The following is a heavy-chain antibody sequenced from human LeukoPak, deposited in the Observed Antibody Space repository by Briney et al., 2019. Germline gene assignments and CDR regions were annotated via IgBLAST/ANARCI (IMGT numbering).Heavy chain of an antibody. J-gene: IGHJ3*02. CDR1: GFTFSSYW. V-gene: IGHV3-7*01. D-gene: IGHD2-2*01. CDR2: IKQDGSEK. CDR3: AREIYCSSTSCQTFNDAFDI. Sequence: GGSLTLSCAASGFTFSSYWMSWVRQAPGKGLEWVANIKQDGSEKYYVDSVKGRFTISRDNAKNSLYLQMNSLRAEDAAVYYCAREIYCSSTSCQTFNDAFDIWGQGTMVTVS.